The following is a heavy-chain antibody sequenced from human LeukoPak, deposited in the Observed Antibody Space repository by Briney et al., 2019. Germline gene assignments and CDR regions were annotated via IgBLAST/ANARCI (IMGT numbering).Heavy chain of an antibody. Sequence: PSETLSLTCTVPGGSISSYYWSWIRQPPGKGLEWIGYIYYSGSTNYNPSLKSRVTISVDTSKNQFSLKLSSVTAADTAVYYCARDSTHYYYGMDVWGQGTTVTVSS. CDR3: ARDSTHYYYGMDV. CDR2: IYYSGST. J-gene: IGHJ6*02. V-gene: IGHV4-59*01. CDR1: GGSISSYY.